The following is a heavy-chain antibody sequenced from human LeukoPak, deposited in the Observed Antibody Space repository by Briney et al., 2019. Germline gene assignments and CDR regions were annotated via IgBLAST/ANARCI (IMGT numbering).Heavy chain of an antibody. V-gene: IGHV3-23*01. CDR3: AKKGIEAADSFDY. CDR1: GFTFSSYV. CDR2: ISGSGTRT. J-gene: IGHJ4*02. D-gene: IGHD6-13*01. Sequence: GGSLRLSCAASGFTFSSYVMSWVRQAPGKGLEWVSTISGSGTRTFYADSVEGRFTISRDNTKNTLYLQVNSLRVEDTAIYYCAKKGIEAADSFDYWGQGTLVTVSS.